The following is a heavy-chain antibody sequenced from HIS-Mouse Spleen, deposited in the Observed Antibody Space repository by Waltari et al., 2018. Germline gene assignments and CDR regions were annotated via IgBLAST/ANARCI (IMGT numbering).Heavy chain of an antibody. D-gene: IGHD1-1*01. V-gene: IGHV3-74*01. Sequence: EVQLVESGGGLVQPGGSLRLSCAASGFPFSSYWMHWVRQAPGKGLVWVSRINSDGSSTSYAESVKGRFTSSRDNAKNTLYLQMNSLRAEDTAVYYCARDLELDAFDIWGQGTMVTVSS. CDR2: INSDGSST. J-gene: IGHJ3*02. CDR1: GFPFSSYW. CDR3: ARDLELDAFDI.